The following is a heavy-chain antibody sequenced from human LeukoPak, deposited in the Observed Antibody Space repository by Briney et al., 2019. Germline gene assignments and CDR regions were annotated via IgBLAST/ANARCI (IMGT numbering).Heavy chain of an antibody. CDR2: IDPSDSYT. Sequence: GESLKISCKGSDNTFTSYWINWVRQMPGKGLEWVGRIDPSDSYTTYSPSFQGHVSFSVDKSINTAYLQWSGLKASDTAIYYCAGRSTAVTHVALDVWGQGTMVTVSS. J-gene: IGHJ3*01. D-gene: IGHD4-23*01. CDR3: AGRSTAVTHVALDV. CDR1: DNTFTSYW. V-gene: IGHV5-10-1*01.